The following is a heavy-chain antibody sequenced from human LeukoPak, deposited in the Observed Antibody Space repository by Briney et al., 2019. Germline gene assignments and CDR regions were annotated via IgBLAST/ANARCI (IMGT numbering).Heavy chain of an antibody. Sequence: PSETLSLTCTVSGGSISSGDYYWSWIRQPPGRGLEWIGYIYYSGSTYYNPSLKSRVTISVDTSKNQFSLKLSSVTAADTAVYYCARVIAAAEVWWFDPWGQGTLVTVSS. CDR3: ARVIAAAEVWWFDP. J-gene: IGHJ5*02. V-gene: IGHV4-30-4*01. D-gene: IGHD6-13*01. CDR1: GGSISSGDYY. CDR2: IYYSGST.